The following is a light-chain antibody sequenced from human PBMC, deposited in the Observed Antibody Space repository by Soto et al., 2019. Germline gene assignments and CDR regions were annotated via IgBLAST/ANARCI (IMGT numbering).Light chain of an antibody. CDR2: DVS. Sequence: QSALTQSPSASGSPGQSVTISCTGTSSDIGGYNSVSWYQQHPGIAPKVMIYDVSKRPSGVPDRFSGSKSGNTASLTVSALQAEDEADYYCSSYTDRNNLVFGTGTKVTVL. CDR3: SSYTDRNNLV. J-gene: IGLJ1*01. V-gene: IGLV2-8*01. CDR1: SSDIGGYNS.